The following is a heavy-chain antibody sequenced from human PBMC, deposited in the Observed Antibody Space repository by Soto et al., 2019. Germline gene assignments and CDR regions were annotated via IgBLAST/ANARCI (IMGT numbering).Heavy chain of an antibody. CDR1: GGSISSGDYY. Sequence: QLQLQESGPGLVKPSETLSLTCTVSGGSISSGDYYWAWIRQPPGEGLQWIGSINYSGATYYYPSLKSRVTISVDTSKNQFSLRMYSVTATDTAVYYCARDTPLLRTGTEYWGQGRLVTVSS. CDR2: INYSGAT. CDR3: ARDTPLLRTGTEY. V-gene: IGHV4-39*02. J-gene: IGHJ4*02. D-gene: IGHD1-1*01.